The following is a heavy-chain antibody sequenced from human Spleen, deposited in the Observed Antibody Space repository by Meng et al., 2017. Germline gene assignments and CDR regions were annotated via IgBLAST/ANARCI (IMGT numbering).Heavy chain of an antibody. Sequence: SVKVSCKASGGTFSSYAISWVRQAPGQGLEWMGGIIPIFGTANYAQKFQGRVTITTDESTSTAYMELSSLRSEDTAVYYCARLERMNPNYGSGSYYNVGFDPWGQGTLVTVSS. V-gene: IGHV1-69*05. J-gene: IGHJ5*02. D-gene: IGHD3-10*01. CDR2: IIPIFGTA. CDR3: ARLERMNPNYGSGSYYNVGFDP. CDR1: GGTFSSYA.